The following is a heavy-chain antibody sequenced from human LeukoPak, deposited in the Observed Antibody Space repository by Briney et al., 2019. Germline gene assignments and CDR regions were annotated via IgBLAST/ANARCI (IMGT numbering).Heavy chain of an antibody. Sequence: ASVKVSCKASGYTFTSHYMHWVRQAPGQGLEWMGIINPSGGSTSYAQRFQGRVTMTRDMSTNTVYMELSSLRSEDTAVYYCARDPPYYYDTKDCMDVWGKGTTVTVSS. CDR3: ARDPPYYYDTKDCMDV. V-gene: IGHV1-46*01. D-gene: IGHD3-22*01. CDR2: INPSGGST. CDR1: GYTFTSHY. J-gene: IGHJ6*03.